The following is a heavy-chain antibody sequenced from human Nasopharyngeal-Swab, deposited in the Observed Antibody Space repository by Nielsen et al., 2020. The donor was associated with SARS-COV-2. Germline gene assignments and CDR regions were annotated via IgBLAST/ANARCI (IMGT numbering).Heavy chain of an antibody. Sequence: GGSLRLSCAASGFTFSDYYMSWIRQAPGKGLEWVSYISSSSSYTNYADSVKGRFTISRDNAKNSLYLQMNSLRAEDTAVYYCARESADTVGATYYFDYWGQGTPVTVSS. CDR1: GFTFSDYY. CDR2: ISSSSSYT. D-gene: IGHD1-26*01. CDR3: ARESADTVGATYYFDY. V-gene: IGHV3-11*06. J-gene: IGHJ4*02.